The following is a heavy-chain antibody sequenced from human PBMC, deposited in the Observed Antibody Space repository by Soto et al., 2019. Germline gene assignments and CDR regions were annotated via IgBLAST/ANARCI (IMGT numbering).Heavy chain of an antibody. CDR3: ARCYCTVGSCYTCGHVDL. CDR1: GYTFADYG. D-gene: IGHD2-15*01. CDR2: IGPYTGNT. Sequence: QAQLVQSGAEVKKPGASVKVSCQAGGYTFADYGISWVRQAPGPGLEWLGWIGPYTGNTNYAQNPQDRVTMTTDTSTNTAYMELRSLRSADTALYYCARCYCTVGSCYTCGHVDLWGRGTLLTVSS. V-gene: IGHV1-18*01. J-gene: IGHJ2*01.